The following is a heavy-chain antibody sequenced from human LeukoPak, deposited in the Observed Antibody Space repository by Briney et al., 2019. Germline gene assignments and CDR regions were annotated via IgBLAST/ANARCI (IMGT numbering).Heavy chain of an antibody. CDR3: ASYQRVVGVTYYFDY. D-gene: IGHD1-26*01. Sequence: GGSLRLSCAASGFTFSSNYMSWVRQAPGKGLEWVSVIYSSGSTYYSESVKGRFTISRYNSNNTLYLQMNSLRAEDTAVYYCASYQRVVGVTYYFDYWGQGTLVTASS. CDR1: GFTFSSNY. V-gene: IGHV3-53*01. CDR2: IYSSGST. J-gene: IGHJ4*02.